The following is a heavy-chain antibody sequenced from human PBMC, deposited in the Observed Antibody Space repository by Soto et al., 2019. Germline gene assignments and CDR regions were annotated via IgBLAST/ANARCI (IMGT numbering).Heavy chain of an antibody. CDR2: ISAYNGNT. CDR1: GYSFTDYG. D-gene: IGHD6-19*01. J-gene: IGHJ4*02. V-gene: IGHV1-18*01. Sequence: ASVKVSCKASGYSFTDYGISWVRQAPGQGLEWMGWISAYNGNTNYAQKFQGRVTMTTDTSTSTAYMELRSLRSDDTAVYHCARGRGWTPFDYWGQETLVTVPS. CDR3: ARGRGWTPFDY.